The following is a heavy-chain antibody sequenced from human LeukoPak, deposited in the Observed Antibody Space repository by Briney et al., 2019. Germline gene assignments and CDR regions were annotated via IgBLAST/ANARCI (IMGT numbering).Heavy chain of an antibody. D-gene: IGHD3-16*02. CDR2: ISAYNGNT. CDR3: ARGLGTYPEIPLDY. V-gene: IGHV1-18*01. CDR1: GYTFTSYG. J-gene: IGHJ4*02. Sequence: ASVKVSCKASGYTFTSYGISWVRQAPGQGLEWMYGISAYNGNTNYAQKLQGRVTMTTDTSTSTAYMELRSLRSDDTAVYYCARGLGTYPEIPLDYWGQGTLVAVSS.